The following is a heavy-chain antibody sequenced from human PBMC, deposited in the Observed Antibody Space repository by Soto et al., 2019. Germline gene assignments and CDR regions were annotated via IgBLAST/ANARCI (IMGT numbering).Heavy chain of an antibody. CDR1: GGSISSSSYY. CDR3: ALDVVPPAMFDY. V-gene: IGHV4-39*01. D-gene: IGHD2-2*01. J-gene: IGHJ4*02. CDR2: IYYSGST. Sequence: SETRSLTCTVSGGSISSSSYYRGWIRQPPGKGLEWIGSIYYSGSTYYNPSLKSRVTISVDTSKNQFSLKLSSVTAADTAVYYFALDVVPPAMFDYRCQRNLVTVSS.